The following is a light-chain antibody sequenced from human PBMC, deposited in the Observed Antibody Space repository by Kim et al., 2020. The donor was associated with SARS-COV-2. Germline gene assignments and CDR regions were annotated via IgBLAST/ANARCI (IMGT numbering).Light chain of an antibody. V-gene: IGKV3-15*01. CDR1: QSVSSN. CDR2: GAS. CDR3: QQYNSWNRELT. Sequence: EIVLTQSPAPLSVSPGERATLSCRASQSVSSNLAWYQQKPGQAPRLLIYGASTRATGIPTRFSGSGSGTEFTLTISSLQSEDFAVYYYQQYNSWNRELTFGGGTKVDIK. J-gene: IGKJ4*01.